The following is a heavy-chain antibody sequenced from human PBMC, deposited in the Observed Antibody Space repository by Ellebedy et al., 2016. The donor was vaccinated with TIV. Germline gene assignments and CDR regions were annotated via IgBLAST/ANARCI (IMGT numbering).Heavy chain of an antibody. CDR3: ATLHTRAWLKLVFDN. J-gene: IGHJ4*02. CDR1: GGSISSTDYY. Sequence: SETLSLTCTVSGGSISSTDYYWGWIRQPPGKGLEWIGSLYYSGTTYYNPSLRSRVSISADTSQEYFSLRPSSVTAADTAIYYCATLHTRAWLKLVFDNWGQGTLVTVSS. V-gene: IGHV4-39*02. CDR2: LYYSGTT. D-gene: IGHD5-24*01.